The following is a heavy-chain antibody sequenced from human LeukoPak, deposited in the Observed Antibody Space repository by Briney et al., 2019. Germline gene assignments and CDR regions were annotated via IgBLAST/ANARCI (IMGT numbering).Heavy chain of an antibody. D-gene: IGHD3-22*01. J-gene: IGHJ6*02. CDR2: MCGGGGGT. Sequence: GGSLTLYCAASGFTRWGYGMICVRQSPGGGRLCLSVMCGGGGGTIYAASVKGPFTISRDISQNTLYLPMNSLRAEDTDIYSCAKLHYQDSSRSWGMDVWGQGTTVTVSS. CDR3: AKLHYQDSSRSWGMDV. CDR1: GFTRWGYG. V-gene: IGHV3-23*01.